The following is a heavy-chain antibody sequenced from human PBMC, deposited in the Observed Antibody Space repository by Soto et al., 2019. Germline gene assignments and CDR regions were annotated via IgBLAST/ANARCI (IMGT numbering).Heavy chain of an antibody. J-gene: IGHJ4*02. Sequence: QVQLQQWGAGLLKPSETLSLTCAVYGGSFSGYYWSWIRQPPGKGLEWIGEINHSGSTNYNPSLKSGVTISVDTSKSQFSLRLSSVPAADTAVYYCASPAITAVVSAFDYWGQGTLVTVSS. D-gene: IGHD6-13*01. V-gene: IGHV4-34*01. CDR2: INHSGST. CDR1: GGSFSGYY. CDR3: ASPAITAVVSAFDY.